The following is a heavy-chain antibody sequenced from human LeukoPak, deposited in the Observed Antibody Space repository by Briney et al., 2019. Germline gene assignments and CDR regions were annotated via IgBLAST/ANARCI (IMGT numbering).Heavy chain of an antibody. CDR3: ATAIITMVRGVIAPDWFDP. J-gene: IGHJ5*02. Sequence: SETLSLTCTVSGGSISSGYYWGWIRQPPRKGLEWIGSVYHSASTYYNPSLKSRVTISVDTSKNQFSLKLSSVTAADTAVYYCATAIITMVRGVIAPDWFDPWGQGTLVTVSS. CDR2: VYHSAST. D-gene: IGHD3-10*01. CDR1: GGSISSGYY. V-gene: IGHV4-38-2*02.